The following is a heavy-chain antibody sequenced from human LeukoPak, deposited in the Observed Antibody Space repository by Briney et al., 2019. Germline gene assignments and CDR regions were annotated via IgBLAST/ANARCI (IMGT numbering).Heavy chain of an antibody. Sequence: GGSLRLSCAASGLTVSSNFMSWVRQASGKGLEWVSVIHSDGRTIYADTVKGRFTVSRDNSNDMLFLQMNSLRAEDTAVYYCARDVGGMATGYFDYWGQGTPVTVSS. J-gene: IGHJ4*02. CDR3: ARDVGGMATGYFDY. D-gene: IGHD5-12*01. CDR1: GLTVSSNF. V-gene: IGHV3-66*02. CDR2: IHSDGRT.